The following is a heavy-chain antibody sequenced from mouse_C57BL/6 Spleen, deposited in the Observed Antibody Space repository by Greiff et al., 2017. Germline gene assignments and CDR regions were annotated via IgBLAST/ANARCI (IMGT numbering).Heavy chain of an antibody. J-gene: IGHJ4*01. V-gene: IGHV1-4*01. CDR3: ARSLRDYDGVYYAMDY. Sequence: QVHVKQSGAELARPGASVKMSCKASGYTFTSYTMHWVKQRPGQGLEWIGYINPSSGYTKYNQKFKDKATLTADKSSSTAYTQLSSLTSEDSAVYYCARSLRDYDGVYYAMDYWGQGTSVTVSS. CDR2: INPSSGYT. CDR1: GYTFTSYT. D-gene: IGHD2-4*01.